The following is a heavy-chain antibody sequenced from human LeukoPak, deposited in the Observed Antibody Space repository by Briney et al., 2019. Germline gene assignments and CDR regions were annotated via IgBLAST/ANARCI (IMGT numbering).Heavy chain of an antibody. Sequence: SVKVSCKASGGTFSSYAISWVRQAPGHRLEWMGGIIPIFGTANYAQKFQGRVTITADESTSTAYMELSSLRSEDTAVYYCARDRYDWLLGPDYWGQGTPVTVSS. J-gene: IGHJ4*02. V-gene: IGHV1-69*13. CDR3: ARDRYDWLLGPDY. D-gene: IGHD3-9*01. CDR1: GGTFSSYA. CDR2: IIPIFGTA.